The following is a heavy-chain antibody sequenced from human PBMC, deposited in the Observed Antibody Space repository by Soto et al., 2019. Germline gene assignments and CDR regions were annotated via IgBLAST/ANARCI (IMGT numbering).Heavy chain of an antibody. CDR2: IYYSGST. CDR1: GGSISSSSYY. CDR3: ARWQLPRGWFDP. D-gene: IGHD2-15*01. Sequence: SETLSLTCTVSGGSISSSSYYWGWIRQPPGKGLEWIGSIYYSGSTYYNPSLKSRVTISVDTSKNQFSLKLSSVTAADTAVYYCARWQLPRGWFDPWGQGTLVTVSS. V-gene: IGHV4-39*01. J-gene: IGHJ5*02.